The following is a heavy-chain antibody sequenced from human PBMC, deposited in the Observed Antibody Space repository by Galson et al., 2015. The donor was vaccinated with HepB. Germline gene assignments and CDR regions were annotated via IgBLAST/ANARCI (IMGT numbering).Heavy chain of an antibody. D-gene: IGHD5-12*01. V-gene: IGHV4-59*01. Sequence: ETLSLTCTVSGGSISSYYWSWIRQPPGKGLEWIGYIYYSGSTNYNPSLKSRVTISVDTSKNQFSLKLSSVTAADTAVYYCARDLGTVATIPEYNWFDPWGQGTLVTVSS. J-gene: IGHJ5*02. CDR3: ARDLGTVATIPEYNWFDP. CDR2: IYYSGST. CDR1: GGSISSYY.